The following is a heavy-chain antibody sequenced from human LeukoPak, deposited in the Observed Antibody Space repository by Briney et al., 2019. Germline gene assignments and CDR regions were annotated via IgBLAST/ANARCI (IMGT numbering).Heavy chain of an antibody. CDR3: AKATPPSGYGAYPPFDF. CDR2: VSGVSSDT. Sequence: PGGSLRLSCAASGFTISGFAMSWVRQAPGKGLEWVSAVSGVSSDTYYADSVKGRFTIYRDTSKNTLYLQMNSLRAEDTAVYYCAKATPPSGYGAYPPFDFWGQGTLVTVSS. D-gene: IGHD4-17*01. V-gene: IGHV3-23*01. CDR1: GFTISGFA. J-gene: IGHJ4*02.